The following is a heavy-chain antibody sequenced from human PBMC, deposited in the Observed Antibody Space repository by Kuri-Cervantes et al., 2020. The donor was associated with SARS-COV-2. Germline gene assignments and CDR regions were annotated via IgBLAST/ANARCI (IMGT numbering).Heavy chain of an antibody. CDR3: ARDFTVAGAFDI. D-gene: IGHD4-23*01. CDR2: IYHSGST. J-gene: IGHJ3*02. CDR1: GGSISSGGYS. V-gene: IGHV4-30-2*01. Sequence: LRLSCAVSGGSISSGGYSWSWIRQPPGKGLEWIGYIYHSGSTYYNPSLKSRVTISVDRSKNQFSLKLSSVTAADTAVYYCARDFTVAGAFDIWGQGTMVTVSS.